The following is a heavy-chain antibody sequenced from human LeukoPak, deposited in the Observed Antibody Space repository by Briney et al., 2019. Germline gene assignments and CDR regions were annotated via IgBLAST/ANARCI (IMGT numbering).Heavy chain of an antibody. Sequence: ASVKVSCKASGYTFTGYYMHWVRQAPGQGLGWMVWINPNSGGTNYAQKFQGRVTMTRDTSISTAYMELSRLRSDDTAVYYCARDRGYCSSTSCYEGGFWFDLWGQGTLVTVSS. CDR3: ARDRGYCSSTSCYEGGFWFDL. D-gene: IGHD2-2*01. CDR2: INPNSGGT. J-gene: IGHJ5*02. CDR1: GYTFTGYY. V-gene: IGHV1-2*02.